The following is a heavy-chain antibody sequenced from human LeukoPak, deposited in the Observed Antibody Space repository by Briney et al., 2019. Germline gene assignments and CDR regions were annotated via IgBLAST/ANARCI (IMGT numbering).Heavy chain of an antibody. Sequence: GGSLRLSCAASGFTFSSYAMHWVRQAPGKGLEWVAVISYNGSNKYYADSVKGRFTISRDNSKNTLYLQMNSLRAEDTAVYYCARDAVEWQQLAYYFDYWGQGTLVTVSS. V-gene: IGHV3-30*04. CDR2: ISYNGSNK. J-gene: IGHJ4*02. CDR1: GFTFSSYA. CDR3: ARDAVEWQQLAYYFDY. D-gene: IGHD6-13*01.